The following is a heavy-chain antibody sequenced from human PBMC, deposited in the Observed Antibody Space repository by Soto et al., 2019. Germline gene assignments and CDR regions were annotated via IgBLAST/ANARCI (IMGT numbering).Heavy chain of an antibody. J-gene: IGHJ4*02. CDR1: GFTFTRYS. Sequence: GGSLRLSCAASGFTFTRYSMNWVHQAPGKGLEWVSSISSTTNYIYYADSMKGRFTVSRDNAKNSVYLEMNSLSAEDTAVYYCARESEDLTSNFDYWGQGTLVTVSS. CDR3: ARESEDLTSNFDY. V-gene: IGHV3-21*01. CDR2: ISSTTNYI.